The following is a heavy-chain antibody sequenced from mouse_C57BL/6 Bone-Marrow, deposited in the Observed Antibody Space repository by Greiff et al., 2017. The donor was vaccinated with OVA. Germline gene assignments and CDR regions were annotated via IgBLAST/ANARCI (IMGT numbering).Heavy chain of an antibody. CDR1: GYSFTDYN. D-gene: IGHD2-1*01. Sequence: LVESGPELVKPGASVKISCKASGYSFTDYNMNWVKQSNGKSLEWIGVINPNYGTTSYNQKFKGKATLTVDQSSSTAYMQLNSLTSEDSAVYYCARSVYYGNTWCAYWGQGTLVTVSA. CDR3: ARSVYYGNTWCAY. V-gene: IGHV1-39*01. CDR2: INPNYGTT. J-gene: IGHJ3*01.